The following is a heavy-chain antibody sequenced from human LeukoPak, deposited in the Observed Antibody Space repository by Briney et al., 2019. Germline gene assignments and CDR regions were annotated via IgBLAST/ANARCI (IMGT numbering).Heavy chain of an antibody. CDR1: GGSFSGYY. V-gene: IGHV4-34*01. CDR3: ARRLDSYSFDY. D-gene: IGHD2-21*02. Sequence: SETLSLTCAVYGGSFSGYYWSWIRQPPGKGLEWIGEINHSGSTYYNPSLKSRVTISVDTSKNQFSLKLSSVTAADTAVYYCARRLDSYSFDYWGQGIMVTVSS. CDR2: INHSGST. J-gene: IGHJ4*02.